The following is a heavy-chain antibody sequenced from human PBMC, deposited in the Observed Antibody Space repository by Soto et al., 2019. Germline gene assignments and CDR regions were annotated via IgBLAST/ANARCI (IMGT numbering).Heavy chain of an antibody. Sequence: QVSLQESGPGLVKPSETLSLTCTVSGGSVSNYYWTWIRQPPGKGLEWLSYINYSGSTDHSPSLKSRVTISLDTSKNQFSLRLISVTAADTAVYYLARLAPRYRIRDYNYYSFDFWGQGTTVIVSS. CDR2: INYSGST. CDR3: ARLAPRYRIRDYNYYSFDF. D-gene: IGHD3-16*02. V-gene: IGHV4-59*02. J-gene: IGHJ6*02. CDR1: GGSVSNYY.